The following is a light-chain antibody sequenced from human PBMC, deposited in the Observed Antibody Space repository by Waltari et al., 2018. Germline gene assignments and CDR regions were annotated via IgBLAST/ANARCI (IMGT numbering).Light chain of an antibody. Sequence: DVVMTQSALSPSVTVGQPAPIPVRYSQSHVHSDGKTYLNWFQQRPGQSPRRLIYKVSNRDSGVPDRFSGSGSGTDFTLKISRVEAEDVGVYYCMQATHWPLTFGQGTKVEIK. CDR2: KVS. CDR1: QSHVHSDGKTY. V-gene: IGKV2-30*02. CDR3: MQATHWPLT. J-gene: IGKJ1*01.